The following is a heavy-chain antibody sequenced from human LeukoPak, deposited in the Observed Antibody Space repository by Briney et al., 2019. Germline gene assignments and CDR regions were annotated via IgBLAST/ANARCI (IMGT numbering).Heavy chain of an antibody. CDR2: IYYSGST. J-gene: IGHJ6*02. CDR3: ARSVRGYCSSTSCYDHYYYYGMDV. V-gene: IGHV4-34*01. D-gene: IGHD2-2*01. CDR1: GGSFSGYY. Sequence: SETLSLTCAVYGGSFSGYYWGWIRQPPGKGLEWIGSIYYSGSTYYNPSLKSRVTISADTSKNQFSLKLSSVTAADTAVYYCARSVRGYCSSTSCYDHYYYYGMDVWGQGTTVTVSS.